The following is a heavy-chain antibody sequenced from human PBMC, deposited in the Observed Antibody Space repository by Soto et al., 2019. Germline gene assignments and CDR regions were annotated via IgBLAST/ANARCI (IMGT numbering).Heavy chain of an antibody. J-gene: IGHJ4*02. V-gene: IGHV3-23*01. CDR1: GFTFISYA. D-gene: IGHD6-19*01. Sequence: EVQLLESGGGLVQPGRSLRLSCAASGFTFISYAMNWVRQAPGRGLEWVSAMSGTGGSTYYADSVKGRFTISRDNSKHTLYRQMNSLRVEATAVFYCAKAGFSSGWSPSYFEYWGQGTLVTVSS. CDR2: MSGTGGST. CDR3: AKAGFSSGWSPSYFEY.